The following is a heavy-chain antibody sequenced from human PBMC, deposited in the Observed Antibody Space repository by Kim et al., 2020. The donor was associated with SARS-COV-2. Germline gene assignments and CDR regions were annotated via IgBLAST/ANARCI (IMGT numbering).Heavy chain of an antibody. CDR3: AKFYYDILTGYYFDY. V-gene: IGHV3-23*01. D-gene: IGHD3-9*01. Sequence: DSVKGRFTSSRDNAKNTLYLQMNSLRAEDTAVYYCAKFYYDILTGYYFDYWGQGTLVTVSS. J-gene: IGHJ4*02.